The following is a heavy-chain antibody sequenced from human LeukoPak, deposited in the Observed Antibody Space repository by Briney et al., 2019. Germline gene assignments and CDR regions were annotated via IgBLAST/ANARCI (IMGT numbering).Heavy chain of an antibody. CDR3: ARGNRDFWSGWNPYYYYYMDV. V-gene: IGHV3-21*04. J-gene: IGHJ6*03. CDR2: ISSSSSYI. Sequence: SGGSLRLSCAASGFTFSSYSMNWVRQAPGKGLEWVSSISSSSSYIYYADSVKGRFTISRDNAKNSLYLQMNSLRAEDTAVYYCARGNRDFWSGWNPYYYYYMDVWGKGTTVTVSS. CDR1: GFTFSSYS. D-gene: IGHD3-3*01.